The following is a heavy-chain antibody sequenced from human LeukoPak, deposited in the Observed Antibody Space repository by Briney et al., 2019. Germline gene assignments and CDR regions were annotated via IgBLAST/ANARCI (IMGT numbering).Heavy chain of an antibody. CDR2: IYHSGST. J-gene: IGHJ4*02. Sequence: SETLSLTCAVSGGSISSSNWWSWVRQPPGKGLEWIGEIYHSGSTNYNPSLKSRVTISVDKSKNQFSLKLSSVTAADTAVYYCARADILTGYYPYYFDNWGQGTLVTVSS. D-gene: IGHD3-9*01. CDR3: ARADILTGYYPYYFDN. CDR1: GGSISSSNW. V-gene: IGHV4-4*02.